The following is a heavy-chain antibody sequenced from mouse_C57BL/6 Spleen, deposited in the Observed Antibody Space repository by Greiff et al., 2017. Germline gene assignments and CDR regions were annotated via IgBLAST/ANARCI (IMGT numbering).Heavy chain of an antibody. D-gene: IGHD2-1*01. CDR2: ISDGGSYT. J-gene: IGHJ3*01. CDR3: AREDGNWFAY. CDR1: GFTFSSYA. Sequence: EVMLVESGGGLVKPGGSLKLSCAASGFTFSSYAMSWVRPTPEKRLEWVATISDGGSYTYYPDNVQGRFTISRDNAKNNLYLQMSHLKSEDTAMYYCAREDGNWFAYWGQGTLVTVSA. V-gene: IGHV5-4*01.